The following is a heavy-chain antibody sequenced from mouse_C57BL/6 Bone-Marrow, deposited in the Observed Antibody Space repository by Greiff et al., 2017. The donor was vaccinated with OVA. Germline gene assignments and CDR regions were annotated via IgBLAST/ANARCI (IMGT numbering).Heavy chain of an antibody. Sequence: QVQLKESGAELARPGASVKMSCKASGYTFTSYTMHWVKQRPGQGLEWIGYINPSSGYTKYNQKFKDKATLTADKSSSTAYMQLSSLTSEDSAVYYCAINWVDYWGQGTTLTVSS. CDR1: GYTFTSYT. V-gene: IGHV1-4*01. CDR3: AINWVDY. CDR2: INPSSGYT. D-gene: IGHD4-1*01. J-gene: IGHJ2*01.